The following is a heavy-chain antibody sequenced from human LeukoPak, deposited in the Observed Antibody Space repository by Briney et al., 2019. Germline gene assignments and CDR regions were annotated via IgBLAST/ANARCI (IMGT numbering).Heavy chain of an antibody. V-gene: IGHV4-59*01. D-gene: IGHD3-3*01. Sequence: PSETLSLTCSVSDDSITMYYWTWIRQPPGKGLEWIGYVDHTGSTNFNPSLNGRVTIFRDTSRNLFSLKLSSVTAADTAVYYCARDRPKAYYDFWSGRDAFDIWGQGTMVTVSS. J-gene: IGHJ3*02. CDR2: VDHTGST. CDR3: ARDRPKAYYDFWSGRDAFDI. CDR1: DDSITMYY.